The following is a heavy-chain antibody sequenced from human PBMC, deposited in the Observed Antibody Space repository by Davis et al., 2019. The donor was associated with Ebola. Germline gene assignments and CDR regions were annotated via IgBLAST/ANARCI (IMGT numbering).Heavy chain of an antibody. J-gene: IGHJ4*02. D-gene: IGHD3-10*02. V-gene: IGHV3-30*03. CDR1: GFTFSSYG. Sequence: GESLKISCAASGFTFSSYGMHWVRQAPGKGLEWVAVISYDGSNKYYADSVKGRFTISRDNSKNTLYLQMNSLRAEDTAVYYCICSRQPFDYWGQGTLVTVSS. CDR2: ISYDGSNK. CDR3: ICSRQPFDY.